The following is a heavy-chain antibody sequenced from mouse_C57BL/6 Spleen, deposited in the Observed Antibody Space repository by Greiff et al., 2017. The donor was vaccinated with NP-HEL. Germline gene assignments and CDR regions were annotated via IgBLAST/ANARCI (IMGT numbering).Heavy chain of an antibody. D-gene: IGHD2-2*01. CDR2: IDPANGNT. CDR3: AGGVTGPYYAMDY. J-gene: IGHJ4*01. CDR1: GFNIKNTY. Sequence: VHVKQSVAELVRPGASVKLSCTASGFNIKNTYMHWVKQRPEQGLEWIGRIDPANGNTKYAPKFQGKATITADTSSNTAYLQLSSLTSEDTAIYYCAGGVTGPYYAMDYWGQGTSVTVSS. V-gene: IGHV14-3*01.